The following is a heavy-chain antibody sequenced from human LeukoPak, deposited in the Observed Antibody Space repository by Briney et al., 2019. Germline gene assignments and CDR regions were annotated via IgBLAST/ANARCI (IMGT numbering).Heavy chain of an antibody. J-gene: IGHJ3*02. CDR2: FDPEDGET. D-gene: IGHD2-15*01. CDR1: GYTLTALS. V-gene: IGHV1-24*01. CDR3: ATSQAALGASDAFDI. Sequence: ASVKVSCKVSGYTLTALSMHWVRQAPGKGLEWMGGFDPEDGETIYAQKFQGRVTMTEDTSTDTAYMELSSLRSEDTAVYYCATSQAALGASDAFDIWGQGTMVTVSS.